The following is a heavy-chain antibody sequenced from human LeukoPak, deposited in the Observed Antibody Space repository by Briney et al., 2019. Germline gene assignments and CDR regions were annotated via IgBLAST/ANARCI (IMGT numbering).Heavy chain of an antibody. D-gene: IGHD1-14*01. CDR2: VRNDGNKT. V-gene: IGHV3-30*02. J-gene: IGHJ4*02. Sequence: GGSLRLSCAASGFTFRSFGMHWVRQAPGKGLEWVAFVRNDGNKTYYADSVRGRFTISRDNSKNTLFLQMNTLRPDDTAIYYCAKGSGWEPLGFDYWGQGTLVTVSS. CDR3: AKGSGWEPLGFDY. CDR1: GFTFRSFG.